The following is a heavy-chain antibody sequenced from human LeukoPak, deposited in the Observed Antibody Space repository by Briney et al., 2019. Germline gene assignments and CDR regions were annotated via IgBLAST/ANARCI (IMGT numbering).Heavy chain of an antibody. CDR1: GFTCSSYA. D-gene: IGHD3-22*01. Sequence: PGGSLRLSCAASGFTCSSYAMSWVRQAPGKGLEWVSAISGSGGSTYYADAVKGRFTIYRDNSKNTLYLQMNSLRAEDTAVYYCAKDTYYYDSSGYYYWGQGTLVTVSS. V-gene: IGHV3-23*01. CDR2: ISGSGGST. J-gene: IGHJ4*02. CDR3: AKDTYYYDSSGYYY.